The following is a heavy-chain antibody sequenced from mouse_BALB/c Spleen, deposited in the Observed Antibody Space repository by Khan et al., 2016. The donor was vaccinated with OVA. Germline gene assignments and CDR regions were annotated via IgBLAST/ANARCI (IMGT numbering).Heavy chain of an antibody. D-gene: IGHD3-1*01. CDR1: GYTFTNNG. J-gene: IGHJ4*01. Sequence: QVQLQQPGPELKKPGETVKISCRASGYTFTNNGMNWVKQAPGKGLKWMGWINTYTGEPTYADDFKGRFAFSLDTSASTAFLQINNLKNEDTATYFWARVGYSGTMDYWGQGTSVTVSS. V-gene: IGHV9-3-1*01. CDR3: ARVGYSGTMDY. CDR2: INTYTGEP.